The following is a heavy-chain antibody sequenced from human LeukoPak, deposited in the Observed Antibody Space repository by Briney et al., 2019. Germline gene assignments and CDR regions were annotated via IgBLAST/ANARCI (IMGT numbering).Heavy chain of an antibody. CDR3: ARGVGMVRGARLVYFDY. CDR1: GGSFSGYY. V-gene: IGHV4-34*01. D-gene: IGHD3-10*01. CDR2: INHSGST. J-gene: IGHJ4*02. Sequence: SETLSRTCAVYGGSFSGYYWSWIRQPPGKGLEWIGEINHSGSTNYNPSLKSRVTISVDTSKNQFSLKLSSVTAADTAVYYCARGVGMVRGARLVYFDYWGQGTLVTVSS.